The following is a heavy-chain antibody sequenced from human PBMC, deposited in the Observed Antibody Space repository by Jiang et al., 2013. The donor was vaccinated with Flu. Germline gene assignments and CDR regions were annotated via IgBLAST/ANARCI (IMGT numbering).Heavy chain of an antibody. CDR2: IYPGDSDT. CDR3: ARLGYYDSSGYFPNWFDP. J-gene: IGHJ5*02. Sequence: QLVESGAEVKKPGESLKISCQGSGYSFTSYWIGWVRQMPGKGLEWMGIIYPGDSDTRYSPSFQGQVTISADKSISTAYLQWSSLKASDTAMYYCARLGYYDSSGYFPNWFDPWGQGTLVTVSS. D-gene: IGHD3-22*01. V-gene: IGHV5-51*03. CDR1: GYSFTSYW.